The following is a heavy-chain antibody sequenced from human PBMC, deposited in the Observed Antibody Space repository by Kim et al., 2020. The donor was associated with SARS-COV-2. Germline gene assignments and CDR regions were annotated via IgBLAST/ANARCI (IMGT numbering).Heavy chain of an antibody. V-gene: IGHV7-4-1*02. CDR3: ARDVEQQLVLYYYYYRDV. D-gene: IGHD6-13*01. Sequence: ASVKVSCKASGYTFTNYTMNWVRQAPGQGLEWMGWINTNTGNPTYAQGFTGRFVFSLDTSVSTAYLRISSLKTEDTAVYYCARDVEQQLVLYYYYYRDVLGNGTTVAVSS. CDR2: INTNTGNP. J-gene: IGHJ6*03. CDR1: GYTFTNYT.